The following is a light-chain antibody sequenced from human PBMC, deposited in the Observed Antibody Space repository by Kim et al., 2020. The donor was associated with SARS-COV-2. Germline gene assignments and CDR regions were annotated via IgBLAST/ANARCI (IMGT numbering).Light chain of an antibody. Sequence: QSALTQPASVSGSPEQSITISCTGTSSDVGGYNYVSWYQQHPGKAPKLMIYDVSKRPSGVSNRFSGSKSGNTASLTISGLQAEDEAAYYCSSYTSSSTLFGGGTQLTVL. CDR3: SSYTSSSTL. CDR1: SSDVGGYNY. J-gene: IGLJ2*01. V-gene: IGLV2-14*01. CDR2: DVS.